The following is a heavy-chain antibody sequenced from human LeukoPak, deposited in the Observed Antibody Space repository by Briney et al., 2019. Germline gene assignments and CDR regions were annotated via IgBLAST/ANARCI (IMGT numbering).Heavy chain of an antibody. J-gene: IGHJ4*02. CDR2: INPDGSEK. CDR1: GFTFSHYW. V-gene: IGHV3-7*03. CDR3: ARHGDFCFDN. Sequence: GGSLRLSCVVSGFTFSHYWMNWVRQAPGKGLEYVAYINPDGSEKNCVDSVKGRFSISRDNAQNTLFLQMNSLRAEDTALYYCARHGDFCFDNWGQGTPVTVSS. D-gene: IGHD4-17*01.